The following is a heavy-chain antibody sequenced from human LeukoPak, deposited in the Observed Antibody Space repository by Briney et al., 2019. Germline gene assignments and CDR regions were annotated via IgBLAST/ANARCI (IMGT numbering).Heavy chain of an antibody. V-gene: IGHV1-69*04. CDR2: IIPIFGIA. CDR3: ARASGQWLDRYNWLDP. J-gene: IGHJ5*02. Sequence: GSSVKVSCKASGGTFSSYAISWVRQAPGQGLEWMGRIIPIFGIANYAQKFQGRVTITADKSTSTAYMELSSLRSEDTAVYYCARASGQWLDRYNWLDPWGQGTLVTVSS. D-gene: IGHD6-19*01. CDR1: GGTFSSYA.